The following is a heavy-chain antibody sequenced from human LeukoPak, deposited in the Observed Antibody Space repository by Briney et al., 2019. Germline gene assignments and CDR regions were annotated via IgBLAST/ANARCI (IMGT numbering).Heavy chain of an antibody. J-gene: IGHJ4*02. Sequence: GGSLRLSCAASGFTFSSYDINWVRQATGQGLEWMGWMNPNSGNTGYAQKFQGRVTITRNTSISTAYMELSSLRSEDTAVYYCARGRRWLQSSDFDYWGQGTLVTVSS. CDR2: MNPNSGNT. CDR1: GFTFSSYD. D-gene: IGHD5-24*01. CDR3: ARGRRWLQSSDFDY. V-gene: IGHV1-8*03.